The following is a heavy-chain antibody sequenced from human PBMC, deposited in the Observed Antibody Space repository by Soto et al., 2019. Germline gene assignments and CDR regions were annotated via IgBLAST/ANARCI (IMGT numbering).Heavy chain of an antibody. CDR1: GGAISTYY. Sequence: SETLSRTWTVAGGAISTYYWTWIRQPAGKGLEWIGRIYSSGSTKYNPSLQSRVTMSLDTSNNQFSLRLTSVTAADTAVYYCARGQRFSDWFDPWGQGTLVTVSS. J-gene: IGHJ5*02. V-gene: IGHV4-4*07. D-gene: IGHD3-3*01. CDR2: IYSSGST. CDR3: ARGQRFSDWFDP.